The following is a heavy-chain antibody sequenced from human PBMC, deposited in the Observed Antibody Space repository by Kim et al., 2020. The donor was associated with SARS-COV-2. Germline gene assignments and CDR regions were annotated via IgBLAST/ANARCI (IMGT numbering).Heavy chain of an antibody. J-gene: IGHJ5*02. CDR3: ARDWFDP. Sequence: GNGNTKYSQKFQGRVTITRDTSASTAYMELSSLRSEDTAVYYCARDWFDPWGQGTLVTVSS. CDR2: GNGNT. V-gene: IGHV1-3*01.